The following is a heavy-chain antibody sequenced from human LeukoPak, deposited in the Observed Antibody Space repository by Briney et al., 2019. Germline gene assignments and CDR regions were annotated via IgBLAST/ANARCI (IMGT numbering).Heavy chain of an antibody. CDR2: INSDGSST. J-gene: IGHJ5*02. CDR3: ARGYSYYPGWFDP. Sequence: SGGSLRLSCAASGFTFSSYWMHWVRQAPGKGLVWVSRINSDGSSTSYEDSVKGRFTISRDNAKNTLYLQMNSLRAEDTAVYYCARGYSYYPGWFDPWGQGTLVTVSS. D-gene: IGHD5-18*01. V-gene: IGHV3-74*01. CDR1: GFTFSSYW.